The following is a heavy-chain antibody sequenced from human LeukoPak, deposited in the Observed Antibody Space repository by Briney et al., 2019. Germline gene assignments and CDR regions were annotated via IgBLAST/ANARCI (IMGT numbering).Heavy chain of an antibody. CDR3: TRVVVDSSGWDHFDY. J-gene: IGHJ4*02. V-gene: IGHV1-46*01. D-gene: IGHD6-19*01. CDR1: GYTFTTYY. CDR2: INPSDGST. Sequence: ASVKVSCKASGYTFTTYYMHWVRQAPGRGLEWMAKINPSDGSTNYAQKFQGRVTMTRDTSTSTVYMELSSLRSEHTAVYYCTRVVVDSSGWDHFDYWGQGTLVTVSS.